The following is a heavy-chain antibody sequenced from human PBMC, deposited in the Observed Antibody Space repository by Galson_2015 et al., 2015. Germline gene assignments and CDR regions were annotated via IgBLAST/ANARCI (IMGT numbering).Heavy chain of an antibody. D-gene: IGHD3-22*01. Sequence: SVKVSCKASGYTFTSYGISWVRQAPGQGLEWMGWISAYNGNTNYAQKLQGRVTMTTDTSTSTAYMELRSLRSDDTAVYDCASGLVSSYYYYSSGYYYYWGQGTLVTVSS. V-gene: IGHV1-18*01. J-gene: IGHJ4*02. CDR1: GYTFTSYG. CDR3: ASGLVSSYYYYSSGYYYY. CDR2: ISAYNGNT.